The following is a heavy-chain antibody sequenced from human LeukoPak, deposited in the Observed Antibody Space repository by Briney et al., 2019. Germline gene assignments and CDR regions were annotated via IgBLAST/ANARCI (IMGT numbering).Heavy chain of an antibody. CDR2: INPNSGGT. J-gene: IGHJ5*02. CDR3: ARSYRNNWFDP. D-gene: IGHD1-26*01. Sequence: ASVKVSCKASGYTFTGYYMHWVRQAPGQGLEWMGWINPNSGGTDYAQKFQGRVTMTRDTSISTAYMELRSLRSDDTAVYYCARSYRNNWFDPWGQGTLVTVSS. CDR1: GYTFTGYY. V-gene: IGHV1-2*02.